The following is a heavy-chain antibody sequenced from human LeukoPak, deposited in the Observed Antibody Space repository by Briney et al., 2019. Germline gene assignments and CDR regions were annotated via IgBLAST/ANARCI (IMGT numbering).Heavy chain of an antibody. Sequence: GGPLRLSCAASGFTFSTYWMTWVRQAPGKGLEWVAHIKSDGSENYYVDSLKGRFTISRDNAKNSLYLQMNSLRAEDTAMYYCARDRIFKGGSYFFDYWGQGTLVTVSS. D-gene: IGHD2-21*01. CDR3: ARDRIFKGGSYFFDY. V-gene: IGHV3-7*01. CDR1: GFTFSTYW. CDR2: IKSDGSEN. J-gene: IGHJ4*02.